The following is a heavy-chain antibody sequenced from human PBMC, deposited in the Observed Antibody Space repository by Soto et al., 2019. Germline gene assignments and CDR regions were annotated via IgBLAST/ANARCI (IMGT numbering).Heavy chain of an antibody. Sequence: QVQLQESGPGLVKPSQTLSLTCTVSGGSISSGGYYWSWIGQDPGKGLEWIGYIYYSGSTYYNPSLKSRVTISVDTSKNQFSLKLSSVTAADTAVYYCARGKLVFGSGSYFLDYWGQGTLVTVSS. V-gene: IGHV4-31*03. D-gene: IGHD3-10*01. J-gene: IGHJ4*02. CDR1: GGSISSGGYY. CDR2: IYYSGST. CDR3: ARGKLVFGSGSYFLDY.